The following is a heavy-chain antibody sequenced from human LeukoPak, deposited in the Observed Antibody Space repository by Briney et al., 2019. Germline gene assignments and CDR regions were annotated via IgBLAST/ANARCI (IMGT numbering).Heavy chain of an antibody. V-gene: IGHV3-48*03. CDR1: GFTFSSCE. CDR3: ARYCSGVSCYSGYDY. CDR2: ISCSGSSI. D-gene: IGHD2-15*01. Sequence: GGSLRLSCAASGFTFSSCEMNWVRQAPGKGLEWVSYISCSGSSIYYADSVKGRFTISRDNSKNTLYLQMGSLRAEDMAVYYCARYCSGVSCYSGYDYWGQGTLVTVSS. J-gene: IGHJ4*02.